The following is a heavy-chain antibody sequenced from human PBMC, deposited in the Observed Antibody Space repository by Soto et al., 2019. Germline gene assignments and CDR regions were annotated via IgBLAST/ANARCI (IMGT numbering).Heavy chain of an antibody. D-gene: IGHD4-17*01. Sequence: SETLSLTCTVSGGSISSYYWSWIRQPPGKGLEWIGYIYYSGSTNYNPSLKSRVTISVDTSKNQFSLQLNSVTPEDTAVYYCARLSWATVPAWGQGTLVTVSS. J-gene: IGHJ5*02. CDR3: ARLSWATVPA. V-gene: IGHV4-59*12. CDR2: IYYSGST. CDR1: GGSISSYY.